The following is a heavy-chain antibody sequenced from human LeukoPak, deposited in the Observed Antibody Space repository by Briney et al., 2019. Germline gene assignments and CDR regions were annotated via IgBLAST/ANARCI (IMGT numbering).Heavy chain of an antibody. J-gene: IGHJ5*02. CDR3: AREVVLLSTFGVAPRGTWVDP. D-gene: IGHD3-3*01. V-gene: IGHV4-59*01. CDR2: VSYSGTT. Sequence: SETLSLTCTVSGGSINSDFWTWIRQPPGKGLERIGNVSYSGTTDYNPSLKSRVSISVDTSKSQFFLKLPAVTAADTAVYYCAREVVLLSTFGVAPRGTWVDPWGQGTLVTVSS. CDR1: GGSINSDF.